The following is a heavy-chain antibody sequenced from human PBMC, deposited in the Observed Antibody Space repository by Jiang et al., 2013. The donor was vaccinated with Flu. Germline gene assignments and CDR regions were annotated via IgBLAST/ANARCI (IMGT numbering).Heavy chain of an antibody. D-gene: IGHD3-3*01. Sequence: VSRINSDGSSTSYADSVKGRFTISRDNAKNTLYLQMNSLRAEDTAVYYCARARIRFLEWSQDYYYYGMDVWGQGTTVTVSS. J-gene: IGHJ6*02. V-gene: IGHV3-74*01. CDR3: ARARIRFLEWSQDYYYYGMDV. CDR2: INSDGSST.